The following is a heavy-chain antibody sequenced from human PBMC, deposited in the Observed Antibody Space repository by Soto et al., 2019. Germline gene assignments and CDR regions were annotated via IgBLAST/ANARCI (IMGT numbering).Heavy chain of an antibody. D-gene: IGHD6-13*01. J-gene: IGHJ4*02. CDR3: TRAPSGRYSSSWYNFDY. V-gene: IGHV3-49*03. Sequence: GGSLRLSCTASGFTFGDYAMSWFRQAPGKGLEWVGFIRSKAYGGTTEYAASVKGRFTISRDDSKSIAYLQMNSLKTEDTAVYYCTRAPSGRYSSSWYNFDYWGQGTLVTVSS. CDR1: GFTFGDYA. CDR2: IRSKAYGGTT.